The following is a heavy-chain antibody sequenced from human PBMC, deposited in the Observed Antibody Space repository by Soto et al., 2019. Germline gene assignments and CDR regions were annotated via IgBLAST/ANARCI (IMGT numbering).Heavy chain of an antibody. J-gene: IGHJ6*02. V-gene: IGHV3-53*01. Sequence: EVQLEESGGGLIQPGGSLRLSCTASGLSVRNNYMSWVRQAPGMGLEWVSVIYNGSTTYYADSVKSRLTLSRDPSKKTLSRQMGSLRAAATAVYSCVRPLPSERNYGMDVWGQEPTVTVS. CDR1: GLSVRNNY. D-gene: IGHD1-26*01. CDR3: VRPLPSERNYGMDV. CDR2: IYNGSTT.